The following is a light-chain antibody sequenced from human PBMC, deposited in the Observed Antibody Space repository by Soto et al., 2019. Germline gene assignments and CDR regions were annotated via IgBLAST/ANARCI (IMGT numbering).Light chain of an antibody. CDR2: DVS. CDR1: SIDVGAFNY. J-gene: IGLJ1*01. Sequence: TRAASVYGSPGQAITISCRGTSIDVGAFNYVSWYQQHPGKAPKLMIYDVSNRPSGVSNRFSGSKSGNTASLTISGLRAEDEADYYCNSYTSNNTYVFGTGTKV. CDR3: NSYTSNNTYV. V-gene: IGLV2-14*03.